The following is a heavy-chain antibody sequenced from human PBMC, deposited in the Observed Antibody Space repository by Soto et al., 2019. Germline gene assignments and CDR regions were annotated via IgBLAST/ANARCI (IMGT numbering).Heavy chain of an antibody. CDR1: GFNFNSYT. J-gene: IGHJ6*02. Sequence: GGSLRLSCAASGFNFNSYTINWVRQAPGKRLEWLSSISSSGYIFSTDSVRGRFTISRDNAKNSVYLQINSLRAEDTAVYYCAKDRISGYEYSYYYHYSMQVWGQGTTVTVSS. V-gene: IGHV3-21*01. CDR3: AKDRISGYEYSYYYHYSMQV. CDR2: ISSSGYI. D-gene: IGHD5-12*01.